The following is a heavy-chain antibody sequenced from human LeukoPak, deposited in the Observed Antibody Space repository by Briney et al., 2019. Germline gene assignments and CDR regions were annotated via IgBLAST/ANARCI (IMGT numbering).Heavy chain of an antibody. Sequence: SETLSLTCTVSGGSISSYYWSWIRQPPGKGLEWIGYIYYSGSTNYNPSLKSRVTISVDTSKNQFSLKLSSVTAADTAVYYCARRKTLVAPLDYWGQGTLVTVSP. CDR3: ARRKTLVAPLDY. CDR2: IYYSGST. J-gene: IGHJ4*02. D-gene: IGHD2-15*01. CDR1: GGSISSYY. V-gene: IGHV4-59*08.